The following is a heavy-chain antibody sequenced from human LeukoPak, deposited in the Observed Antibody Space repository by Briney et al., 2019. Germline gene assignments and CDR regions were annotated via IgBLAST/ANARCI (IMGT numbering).Heavy chain of an antibody. Sequence: SETLSLTCAVSGGSISSSNWWSWVRQPPGKGLEWIGEIYHSGSTNYNPSLKSRVTISVDTSKNQFSLKLSSVTAADTAVYYCARRPFSSSWGYYYYYYMDVWGKGTTVTISS. CDR1: GGSISSSNW. CDR2: IYHSGST. J-gene: IGHJ6*03. V-gene: IGHV4-4*02. CDR3: ARRPFSSSWGYYYYYYMDV. D-gene: IGHD6-13*01.